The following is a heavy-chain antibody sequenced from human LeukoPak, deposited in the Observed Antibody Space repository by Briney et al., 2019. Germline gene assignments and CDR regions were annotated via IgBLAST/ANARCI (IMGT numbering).Heavy chain of an antibody. CDR1: GFTFSRHV. J-gene: IGHJ6*03. CDR2: ISYDGNNK. Sequence: GGSLRLSCAASGFTFSRHVMHWVRQALGKGLEWVASISYDGNNKFYADSVKGRFTISRDNSRNTLYLQMNSLRGEDAAVYSCARGGIPTGPYYYFYYMDVWGKGTAVAVSS. CDR3: ARGGIPTGPYYYFYYMDV. D-gene: IGHD3-10*01. V-gene: IGHV3-30*01.